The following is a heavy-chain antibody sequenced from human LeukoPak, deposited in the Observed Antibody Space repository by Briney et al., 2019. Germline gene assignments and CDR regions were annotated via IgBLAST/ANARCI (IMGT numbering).Heavy chain of an antibody. D-gene: IGHD3-9*01. CDR3: ARGNEILPVYPTGFDP. Sequence: ASVKVSCKASGYTFTSYGISWVRQAPGQGLEWMGWISAYNGNTNYAQKLQGRVTMTTDTSTSTAYMELRSLRSDDTAVYYCARGNEILPVYPTGFDPWGQGTWSPSPQ. CDR2: ISAYNGNT. J-gene: IGHJ5*02. V-gene: IGHV1-18*01. CDR1: GYTFTSYG.